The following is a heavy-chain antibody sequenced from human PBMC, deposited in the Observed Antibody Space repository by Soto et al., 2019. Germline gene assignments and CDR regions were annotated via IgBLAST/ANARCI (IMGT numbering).Heavy chain of an antibody. CDR3: ARGREESSSLTPPGY. J-gene: IGHJ4*02. D-gene: IGHD6-13*01. CDR2: INPNSGGT. V-gene: IGHV1-2*02. Sequence: GASVKVSCKASGYTFTGYYMHWVRQAPGQGLEWMGWINPNSGGTNYAQKFQGRVTMTRDTSISTAYMELSRLRSDDTAVYYCARGREESSSLTPPGYWGQGTLVTAPQ. CDR1: GYTFTGYY.